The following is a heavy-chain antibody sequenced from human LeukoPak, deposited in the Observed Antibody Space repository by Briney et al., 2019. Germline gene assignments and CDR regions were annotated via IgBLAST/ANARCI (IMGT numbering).Heavy chain of an antibody. Sequence: SQTLSLTCTVPGGSLSSGDYYWSWIRQPPGKGLEWIGYIYYSGSTYYNPSLESRVTISVDTSKNQFSLKLSSVTAADTAVYYCAVTPSYSSSWYVGYWGQGTLVTVSS. V-gene: IGHV4-30-4*08. D-gene: IGHD6-13*01. CDR3: AVTPSYSSSWYVGY. CDR1: GGSLSSGDYY. J-gene: IGHJ4*02. CDR2: IYYSGST.